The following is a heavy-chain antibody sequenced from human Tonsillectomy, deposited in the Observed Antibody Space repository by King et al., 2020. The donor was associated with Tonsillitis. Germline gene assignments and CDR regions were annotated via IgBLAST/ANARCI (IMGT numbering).Heavy chain of an antibody. Sequence: VQLVESGGDLVQPGGSLRLSCAASGFTFSSYAMSWVRQAPGKGLEWVSTISGSGGSTYYADSVKGRFTISRDNSKNTLYLQMNRLRADDTAVYYCAKGAPGIAVAGSGAFDYWGQGTLVTVSS. CDR2: ISGSGGST. V-gene: IGHV3-23*04. CDR1: GFTFSSYA. J-gene: IGHJ4*02. D-gene: IGHD6-19*01. CDR3: AKGAPGIAVAGSGAFDY.